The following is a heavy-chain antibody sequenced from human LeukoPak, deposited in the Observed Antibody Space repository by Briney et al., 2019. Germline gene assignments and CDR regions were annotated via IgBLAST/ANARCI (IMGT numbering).Heavy chain of an antibody. D-gene: IGHD6-13*01. CDR1: GGSIDTYY. Sequence: PSETLSLTCTVSGGSIDTYYWNWIRHPPGKGLEWIVYVFHPGSTNYNRPLKSRVTISVDTSKNQFSLKLSSVTAADTAVYYCARTTEAHSWRTRYYDYYMDVCGKGTTVAVSS. V-gene: IGHV4-59*01. CDR2: VFHPGST. CDR3: ARTTEAHSWRTRYYDYYMDV. J-gene: IGHJ6*03.